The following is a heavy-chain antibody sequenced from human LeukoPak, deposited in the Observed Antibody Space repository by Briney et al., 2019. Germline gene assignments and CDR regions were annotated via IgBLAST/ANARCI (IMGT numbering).Heavy chain of an antibody. D-gene: IGHD3-10*01. Sequence: SETLSLTCTVSGGSTSSYYWSWIRQPPGKGLEWIGYIYYSGSTNYNPSLKSRVTISVDTSKNQFSLKLSSVTAADTAVYYCARSITMVSKIDYWGQGTLVTVSS. J-gene: IGHJ4*02. V-gene: IGHV4-59*08. CDR1: GGSTSSYY. CDR2: IYYSGST. CDR3: ARSITMVSKIDY.